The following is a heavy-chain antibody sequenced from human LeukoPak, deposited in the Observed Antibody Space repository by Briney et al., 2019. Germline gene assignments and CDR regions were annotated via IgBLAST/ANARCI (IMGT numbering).Heavy chain of an antibody. CDR1: GFTFSSYG. D-gene: IGHD3-22*01. V-gene: IGHV3-23*01. CDR3: AKAYYHQSSGPFS. J-gene: IGHJ4*02. CDR2: ISGSGGST. Sequence: GGSVRLSCAASGFTFSSYGMNWVRQAPGKGLEWVSGISGSGGSTSYADSVKGRFTISRDNSKNTLYLQVNSLRAEDAAAYYCAKAYYHQSSGPFSWGQGTLVTVSS.